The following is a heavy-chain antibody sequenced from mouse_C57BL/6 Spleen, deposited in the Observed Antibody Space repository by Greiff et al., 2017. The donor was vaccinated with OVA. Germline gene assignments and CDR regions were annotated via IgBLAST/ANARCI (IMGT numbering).Heavy chain of an antibody. V-gene: IGHV5-17*01. CDR3: ARLDSSGYVSFAY. J-gene: IGHJ3*01. Sequence: EVQVVESGGGLVKPGGSLKLSCAASGFTFSDYGMHWVRQAPEKGLEWVAYISSGSSTIYYADTVKGRFTISRDNAKNTLFLQMTSLRSEDTAMYYCARLDSSGYVSFAYWGQGTLVTVSA. CDR2: ISSGSSTI. D-gene: IGHD3-2*02. CDR1: GFTFSDYG.